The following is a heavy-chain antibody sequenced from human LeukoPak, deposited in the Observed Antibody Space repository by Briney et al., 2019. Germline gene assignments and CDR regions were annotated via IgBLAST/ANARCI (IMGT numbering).Heavy chain of an antibody. J-gene: IGHJ4*02. CDR2: ISSSGGST. CDR1: GFTFSNHS. V-gene: IGHV3-23*01. CDR3: AKDRGISAAGTLFDY. D-gene: IGHD6-13*01. Sequence: GGSLRLSCAASGFTFSNHSMNWVRQAPGKGLEWVSTISSSGGSTYYADSVKGRVTISRDISTNTLSLQMNSLRAEDTAVYYCAKDRGISAAGTLFDYWGQGTLVTVSS.